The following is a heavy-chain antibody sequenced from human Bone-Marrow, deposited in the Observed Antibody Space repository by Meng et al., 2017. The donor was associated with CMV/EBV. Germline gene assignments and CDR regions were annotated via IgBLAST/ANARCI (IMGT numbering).Heavy chain of an antibody. V-gene: IGHV3-48*03. CDR2: ISRSGSTI. J-gene: IGHJ4*02. D-gene: IGHD3-10*01. CDR3: AGGGGGYDY. Sequence: GESLKISCAASGFSFSSYEMNWVRQAPGRGLEWVSYISRSGSTIYYADSVKGRFTISRDNAKNSLYLQMNSLRAEDTAVYYWAGGGGGYDYWRQGTLVTVSS. CDR1: GFSFSSYE.